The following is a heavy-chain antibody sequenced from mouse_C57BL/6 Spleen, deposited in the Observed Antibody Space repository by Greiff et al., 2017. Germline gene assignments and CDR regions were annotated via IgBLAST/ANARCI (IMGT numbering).Heavy chain of an antibody. V-gene: IGHV1-42*01. CDR3: ARGRDSSGLYYFDY. CDR1: GYSFTGYY. J-gene: IGHJ2*01. CDR2: INPSTGGT. D-gene: IGHD3-2*02. Sequence: VQLQQSGPELVKPGASVKISCKASGYSFTGYYMNWVKQSPEKSLEWIGEINPSTGGTTYNQKFKAKATLTVDKSSSTAYMQLKSLTSEDSAVYYCARGRDSSGLYYFDYWGQGTTLTVSS.